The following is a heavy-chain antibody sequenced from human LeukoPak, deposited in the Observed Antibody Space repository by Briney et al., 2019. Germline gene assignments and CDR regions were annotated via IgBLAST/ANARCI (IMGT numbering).Heavy chain of an antibody. CDR2: INSDGSST. D-gene: IGHD3-22*01. CDR1: GFTFSSYW. CDR3: TREKDYYDSSGYYRDAFDI. V-gene: IGHV3-74*01. J-gene: IGHJ3*02. Sequence: GGPLRLSCAASGFTFSSYWMHWVRQAPGKGLVWVSRINSDGSSTSYADSVKGRFTISRDNAKNTLYLQMNSLRAEDTAVYYCTREKDYYDSSGYYRDAFDIWGQGTKVTASS.